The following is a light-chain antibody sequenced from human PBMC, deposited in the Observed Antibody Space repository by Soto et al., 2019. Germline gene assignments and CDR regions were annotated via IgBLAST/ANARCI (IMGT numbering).Light chain of an antibody. CDR3: QQYGSSPPFT. V-gene: IGKV3-20*01. J-gene: IGKJ3*01. Sequence: EILLTQSPGTVSLSRGERATLSCRASQSVSSSYLAWYQQKPGQAPRLLIYGASSRATGIPDRFSGSGSGTDFTLTISRLEPEDFAVYYCQQYGSSPPFTFGPGTKVDIK. CDR2: GAS. CDR1: QSVSSSY.